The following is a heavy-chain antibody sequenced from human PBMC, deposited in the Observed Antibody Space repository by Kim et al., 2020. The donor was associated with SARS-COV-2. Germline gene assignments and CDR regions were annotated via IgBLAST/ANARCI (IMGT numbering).Heavy chain of an antibody. J-gene: IGHJ4*02. CDR3: AKAVAGTGFDY. V-gene: IGHV3-30*02. Sequence: YADSVKGRFTISRENSKNTLYLQMNSLRAEDTAVYYCAKAVAGTGFDYWGQGTLVTVSS. D-gene: IGHD6-19*01.